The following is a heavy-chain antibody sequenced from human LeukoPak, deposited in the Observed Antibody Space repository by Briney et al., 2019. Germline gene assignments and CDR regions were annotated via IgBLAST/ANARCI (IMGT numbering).Heavy chain of an antibody. CDR1: GFTFSSYS. CDR3: ARDKIVGATNPYYFDY. Sequence: GGSLRLSCAASGFTFSSYSMNWVRQAPGKGLEWVSSISTSSTYIYYADSVKGRFTISRDNAKNSLYLQMNSLRAEDTAVYYCARDKIVGATNPYYFDYWGQGTLVTVSS. V-gene: IGHV3-21*01. D-gene: IGHD1-26*01. CDR2: ISTSSTYI. J-gene: IGHJ4*02.